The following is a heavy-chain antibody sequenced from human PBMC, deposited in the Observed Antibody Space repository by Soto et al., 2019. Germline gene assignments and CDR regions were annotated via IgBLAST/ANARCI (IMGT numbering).Heavy chain of an antibody. Sequence: SGGSLRLSCAASGFTFSNYAMTWVRQAPGKGLEWVSTLSGSGSSTYYADSVKGRFTISRDNSKNMLYLQMNSLRDEDTAVYYCAKGGGGYYTDVFDIWGQGTLVTVSS. D-gene: IGHD3-3*01. CDR2: LSGSGSST. CDR3: AKGGGGYYTDVFDI. V-gene: IGHV3-23*01. J-gene: IGHJ3*02. CDR1: GFTFSNYA.